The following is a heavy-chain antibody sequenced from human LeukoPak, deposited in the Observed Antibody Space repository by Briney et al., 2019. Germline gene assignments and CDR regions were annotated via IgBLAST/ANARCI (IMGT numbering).Heavy chain of an antibody. J-gene: IGHJ4*02. Sequence: DSVRGRFTISRDNAKNSLYLQMNSLRAEDTAVYYCARELRYCSGGSCLRDFDYWGQGTLVTVSS. V-gene: IGHV3-11*06. D-gene: IGHD2-15*01. CDR3: ARELRYCSGGSCLRDFDY.